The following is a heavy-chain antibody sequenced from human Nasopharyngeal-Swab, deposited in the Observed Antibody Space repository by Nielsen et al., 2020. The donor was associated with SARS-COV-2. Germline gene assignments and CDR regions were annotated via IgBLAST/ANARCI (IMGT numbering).Heavy chain of an antibody. CDR1: GFTFSSYS. D-gene: IGHD6-13*01. Sequence: GESLKISCAASGFTFSSYSMSWLRQAPGKGLEWVSTITGNGDTTYYADSVKGRFPISRDNSENTVYLQMNSLRAEDTALYHCARPLSRDSTWTTEANWFDPWGQGTLVTVSS. CDR3: ARPLSRDSTWTTEANWFDP. J-gene: IGHJ5*02. CDR2: ITGNGDTT. V-gene: IGHV3-23*01.